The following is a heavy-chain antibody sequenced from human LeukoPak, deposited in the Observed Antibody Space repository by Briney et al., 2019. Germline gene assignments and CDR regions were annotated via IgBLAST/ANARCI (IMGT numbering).Heavy chain of an antibody. CDR1: GYTFTSYY. CDR3: ARGQYYSDTINFYSRHDAFDI. D-gene: IGHD3-22*01. CDR2: INPSGGST. V-gene: IGHV1-46*01. Sequence: GASVKVSCKASGYTFTSYYMHWVRQAPGQGLEWMGIINPSGGSTSYAQKFQGRVTMTRDTSTSTVHMELSSLRSEDTAVYYCARGQYYSDTINFYSRHDAFDIWGQGTMVTVSS. J-gene: IGHJ3*02.